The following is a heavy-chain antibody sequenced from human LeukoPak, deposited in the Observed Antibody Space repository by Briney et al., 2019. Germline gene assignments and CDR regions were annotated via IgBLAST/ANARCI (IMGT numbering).Heavy chain of an antibody. CDR1: EFSFDDYA. CDR2: INTDGSST. V-gene: IGHV3-74*01. D-gene: IGHD2-2*01. J-gene: IGHJ4*02. CDR3: ARDRGHAYFFDY. Sequence: GGSLRLSCAAPEFSFDDYAIHWVRQAPGKGLVWVSRINTDGSSTTYADSVKGRFTISRDNAKNTVYLQMNSLRAEDTAVYYCARDRGHAYFFDYWGQGALVTVSS.